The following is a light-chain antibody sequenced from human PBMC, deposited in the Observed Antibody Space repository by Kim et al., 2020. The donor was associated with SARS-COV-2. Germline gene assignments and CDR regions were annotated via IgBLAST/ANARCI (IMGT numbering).Light chain of an antibody. V-gene: IGKV4-1*01. CDR2: WAS. J-gene: IGKJ2*01. CDR3: QQYYSTPYT. CDR1: QSVLYSSNNKNY. Sequence: ATINCQSSQSVLYSSNNKNYLAWYQQKPGPPPKLLIYWASTREAGVPDRFSGSGSGTDFTLTISSLQAEDVAVYYCQQYYSTPYTFGQGTKLEI.